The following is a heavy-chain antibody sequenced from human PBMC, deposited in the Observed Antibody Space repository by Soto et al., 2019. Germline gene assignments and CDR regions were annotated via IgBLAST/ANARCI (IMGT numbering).Heavy chain of an antibody. CDR2: IIPFFGTA. Sequence: QVQLVQSGAEVKRPGSSVKVSCTASGGTYSSLAISWVRQAPGQGLEWMEGIIPFFGTANYAQNFQGRITITAEESTSTVYMELSSLRSEDTAMYYCARDFVRETHKYVYYFDYWGQGVLVTVSS. J-gene: IGHJ4*02. CDR3: ARDFVRETHKYVYYFDY. CDR1: GGTYSSLA. V-gene: IGHV1-69*01. D-gene: IGHD2-8*01.